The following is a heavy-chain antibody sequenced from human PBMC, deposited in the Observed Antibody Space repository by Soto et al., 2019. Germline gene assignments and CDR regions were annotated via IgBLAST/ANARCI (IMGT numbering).Heavy chain of an antibody. CDR2: ISGYNGQT. CDR3: ARGGRKRVGIEGLTEMDV. D-gene: IGHD1-26*01. CDR1: AYTFTTYG. J-gene: IGHJ6*03. V-gene: IGHV1-18*01. Sequence: ASVKVSCKASAYTFTTYGISWVRQAPGQGLEWMGWISGYNGQTNYAQKFRGRVSISTDTSTSTAYMELRSLRSDDTAMYYCARGGRKRVGIEGLTEMDVGDKGPRVT.